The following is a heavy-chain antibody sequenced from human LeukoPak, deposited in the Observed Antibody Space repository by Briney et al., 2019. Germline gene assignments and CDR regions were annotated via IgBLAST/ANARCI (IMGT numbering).Heavy chain of an antibody. J-gene: IGHJ4*02. CDR1: GYSISSGYY. CDR2: IYHSGGT. D-gene: IGHD1-26*01. Sequence: PSETLSLTCTVSGYSISSGYYWGWIRQPSVKGLEWIGSIYHSGGTYYNPSLKSRVTISVDTSKNQFSLKLSSVTAADTAVYYSARGVGATTWYYFDYWGQGTLATVSS. CDR3: ARGVGATTWYYFDY. V-gene: IGHV4-38-2*02.